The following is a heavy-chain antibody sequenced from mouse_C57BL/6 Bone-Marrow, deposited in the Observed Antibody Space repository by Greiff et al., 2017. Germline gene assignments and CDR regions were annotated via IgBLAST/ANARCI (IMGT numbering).Heavy chain of an antibody. J-gene: IGHJ4*01. CDR3: TRENLYYYAMDY. V-gene: IGHV5-9-1*02. D-gene: IGHD6-1*01. Sequence: EVKLMESGEGLVKPGGSLKLSCAASGFTFSSYAMSWVRQTPEKRLEWVAYISSGGDYIYYADTVKGRFTISRDNARNALYLQMSSLKSEDTALYYCTRENLYYYAMDYWGQGTSVTVSS. CDR1: GFTFSSYA. CDR2: ISSGGDYI.